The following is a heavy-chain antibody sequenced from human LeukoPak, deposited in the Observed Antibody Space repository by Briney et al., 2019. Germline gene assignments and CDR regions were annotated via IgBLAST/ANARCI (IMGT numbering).Heavy chain of an antibody. J-gene: IGHJ6*02. CDR1: GYTFTSYD. CDR2: MNPNSGNT. V-gene: IGHV1-8*01. CDR3: ARRRSGRLSYYYGMDV. Sequence: SVKVSCKASGYTFTSYDINWVRQATGQGLEWMGWMNPNSGNTGYAQKFQGRVTMARNTSISTAYMELSSLRSEDTAVYYCARRRSGRLSYYYGMDVWGQGTTVTVSS. D-gene: IGHD1-26*01.